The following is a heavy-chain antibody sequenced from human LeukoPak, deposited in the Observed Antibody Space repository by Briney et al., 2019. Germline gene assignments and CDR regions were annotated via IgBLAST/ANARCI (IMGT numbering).Heavy chain of an antibody. CDR2: ISYDGSNK. CDR3: ARDEWGIVGANIDY. CDR1: GFTFSSYG. J-gene: IGHJ4*02. Sequence: PGGSLRLSCAASGFTFSSYGMHWVRQAPGKGLEWVAVISYDGSNKYYADSVKGRFTISRDNSKNTLYLQMNSLRAEDTAVYYCARDEWGIVGANIDYWGQGTLVTVSS. V-gene: IGHV3-30*19. D-gene: IGHD1-26*01.